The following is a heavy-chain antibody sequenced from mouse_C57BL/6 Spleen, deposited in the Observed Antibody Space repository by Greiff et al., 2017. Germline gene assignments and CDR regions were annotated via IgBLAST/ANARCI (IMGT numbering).Heavy chain of an antibody. CDR1: GYTFTSYW. D-gene: IGHD2-1*01. V-gene: IGHV1-64*01. J-gene: IGHJ2*01. CDR2: INPNSGST. Sequence: QVQLQQPGAELVKPGASVKLSCKASGYTFTSYWMPWVKQRPGQGLEWIGMINPNSGSTNYNEKLKSKATLTVDKSASTAYMQLSSLTSEDSVVYYCASFYYGNYRVFDYWGQGTTLTVAS. CDR3: ASFYYGNYRVFDY.